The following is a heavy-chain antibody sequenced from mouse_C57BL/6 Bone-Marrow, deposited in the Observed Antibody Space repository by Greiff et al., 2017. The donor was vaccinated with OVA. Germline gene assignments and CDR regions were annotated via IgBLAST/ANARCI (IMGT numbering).Heavy chain of an antibody. CDR3: ARSGAYYRDY. CDR1: GYTFTDYY. J-gene: IGHJ4*01. D-gene: IGHD2-12*01. CDR2: INPNNGGT. V-gene: IGHV1-26*01. Sequence: EVQLQQSGPELVKPGASVKISCKASGYTFTDYYMNWVKQSHGKSLEWIGDINPNNGGTSYNQKFKGKATLTVDKSSSTAYMELRSLTSEDSAVYYCARSGAYYRDYWGQGTSVTVSS.